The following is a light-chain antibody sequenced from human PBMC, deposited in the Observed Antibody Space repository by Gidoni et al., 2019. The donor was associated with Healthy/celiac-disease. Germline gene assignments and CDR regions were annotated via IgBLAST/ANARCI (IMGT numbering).Light chain of an antibody. CDR1: QSVSSSY. V-gene: IGKV3-20*01. CDR2: GAS. CDR3: QQYGSSHT. J-gene: IGKJ3*01. Sequence: EIVLTQSPGTLSLSPGEKATLSCRASQSVSSSYLAWYQQKPGQAPSLLIYGASSRATGIPDRISGSGFGKDFTLTISRLEPEDFAVYYCQQYGSSHTFGPGTKVDIK.